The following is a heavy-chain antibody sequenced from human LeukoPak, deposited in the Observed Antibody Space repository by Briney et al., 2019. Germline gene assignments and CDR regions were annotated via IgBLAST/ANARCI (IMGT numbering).Heavy chain of an antibody. D-gene: IGHD6-19*01. CDR2: IHYTGST. CDR1: GGSISSSSYY. Sequence: SETLSLTCTVSGGSISSSSYYWGWIRQSPGKGLEWIGSIHYTGSTYYNPSLKSRVTISMDTSKNHFSLKLSSVTAADTAVYYCARVDRAVAGGDWGQGTLVTVSS. V-gene: IGHV4-39*07. J-gene: IGHJ4*02. CDR3: ARVDRAVAGGD.